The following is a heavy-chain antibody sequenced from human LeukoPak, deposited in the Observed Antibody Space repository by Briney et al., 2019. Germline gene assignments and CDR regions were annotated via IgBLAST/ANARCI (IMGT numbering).Heavy chain of an antibody. CDR1: GYSISSGYY. V-gene: IGHV4-38-2*02. CDR2: IYHSGST. CDR3: ARVGPGSRYYYYYMDV. Sequence: SETLSLTCTVSGYSISSGYYWGWIRQPPGKGLEWIGTIYHSGSTYYNPSLKSRVTISVDTSKNQFSLRLSSVTAANTAVYYCARVGPGSRYYYYYMDVWGKGTTVTVSS. D-gene: IGHD3-10*01. J-gene: IGHJ6*03.